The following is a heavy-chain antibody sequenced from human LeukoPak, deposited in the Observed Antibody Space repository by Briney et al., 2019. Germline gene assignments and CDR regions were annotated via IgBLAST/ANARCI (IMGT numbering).Heavy chain of an antibody. CDR1: GFTSTNSG. V-gene: IGHV3-23*01. CDR3: AKRAGPVAGEYFFDY. Sequence: GGSLSPSCGLSGFTSTNSGMNWVRHVTGQGMQWVSGINDSGANTRYADSVKGRFTISRDNSKNTLSLQMESLRAEDAAVYYCAKRAGPVAGEYFFDYWGQGTLVTVSS. J-gene: IGHJ4*02. D-gene: IGHD6-19*01. CDR2: INDSGANT.